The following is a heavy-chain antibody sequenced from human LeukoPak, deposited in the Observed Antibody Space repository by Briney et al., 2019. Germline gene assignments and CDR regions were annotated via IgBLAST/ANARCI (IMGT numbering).Heavy chain of an antibody. D-gene: IGHD2-15*01. J-gene: IGHJ4*02. V-gene: IGHV3-30*18. CDR2: ISYDGSNK. CDR3: AKNQWEYCSGGSCYSFDY. CDR1: GFTFSSYG. Sequence: GGSLRLSCAASGFTFSSYGMHWVRQAPGKGLEWVAVISYDGSNKYYADSVKGRFTISRDNSKNTLYLQMNSLRAEDTAVYYCAKNQWEYCSGGSCYSFDYWGQGTLVTVSS.